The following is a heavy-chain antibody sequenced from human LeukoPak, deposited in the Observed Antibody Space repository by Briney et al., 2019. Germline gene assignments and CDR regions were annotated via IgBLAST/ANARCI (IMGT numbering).Heavy chain of an antibody. CDR1: GFTFSSYA. J-gene: IGHJ5*02. Sequence: GRSLRLSCAASGFTFSSYAMHWVRQAPGKGLEWVAVISYDGSNKYYADSVKGRFTISRDNSKNTLYLQMNSLRAEDTAVYYCASKIYGSGSYRLNWFDPWGQGTLVTVSS. CDR2: ISYDGSNK. CDR3: ASKIYGSGSYRLNWFDP. D-gene: IGHD3-10*01. V-gene: IGHV3-30-3*01.